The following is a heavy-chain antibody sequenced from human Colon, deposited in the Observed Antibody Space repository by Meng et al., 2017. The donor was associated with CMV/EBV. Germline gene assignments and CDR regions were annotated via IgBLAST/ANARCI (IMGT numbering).Heavy chain of an antibody. D-gene: IGHD4/OR15-4a*01. CDR1: GNTFTSNY. J-gene: IGHJ4*02. CDR3: ARGKSISDGAQVFDY. CDR2: IDPSGGGT. V-gene: IGHV1-46*01. Sequence: ASVKVSCKASGNTFTSNYMHWVRQAPGQGLEWMGTIDPSGGGTSYAQKFQGRVTMTRDTSTRTLYMELISLRSEDTAVYYCARGKSISDGAQVFDYWGQGTLVTVS.